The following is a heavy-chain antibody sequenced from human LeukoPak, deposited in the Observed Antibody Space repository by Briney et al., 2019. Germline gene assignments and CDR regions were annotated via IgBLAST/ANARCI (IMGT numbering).Heavy chain of an antibody. CDR1: GGTFSSYA. CDR3: ARDAYGTSSWFPDY. CDR2: INPNSGDT. D-gene: IGHD6-13*01. V-gene: IGHV1-2*06. J-gene: IGHJ4*02. Sequence: GASVKVSCKASGGTFSSYAISWVRQAPGQGLEWMGRINPNSGDTNSAQKFQGRVTMTRDTSISTAYMELSRLRSDDTALYFCARDAYGTSSWFPDYWGQGTLLTVSS.